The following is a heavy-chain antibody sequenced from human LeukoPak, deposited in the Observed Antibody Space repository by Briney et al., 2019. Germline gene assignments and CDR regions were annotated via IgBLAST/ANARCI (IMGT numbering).Heavy chain of an antibody. D-gene: IGHD6-19*01. Sequence: PRGSLRLSCAQLGFTLDASSMHCGSEGPGKRLEWVSLISWNGASTSYAHSVKGRFTISRDTSINSRYLQMNSLTTDDPALYCGAKGVWLKYRSGWYWDSWGQGTLVTVSS. CDR1: GFTLDASS. J-gene: IGHJ4*02. V-gene: IGHV3-43*01. CDR2: ISWNGAST. CDR3: AKGVWLKYRSGWYWDS.